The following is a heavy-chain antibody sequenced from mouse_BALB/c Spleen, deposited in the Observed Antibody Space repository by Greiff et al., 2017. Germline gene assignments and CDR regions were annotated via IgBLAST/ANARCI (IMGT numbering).Heavy chain of an antibody. V-gene: IGHV1S56*01. Sequence: VQLQQSGPELVKPGASVRISCKASGYTFTSYYIHWVKQRPGQGLEWIGWIYPGNVNTKYNEKFKGKATLTADKSSSTAYMQLSSLTSEDSAVYFCARNYYGQAWFAYWGQGTLVTVSA. CDR2: IYPGNVNT. J-gene: IGHJ3*01. CDR3: ARNYYGQAWFAY. CDR1: GYTFTSYY. D-gene: IGHD1-1*01.